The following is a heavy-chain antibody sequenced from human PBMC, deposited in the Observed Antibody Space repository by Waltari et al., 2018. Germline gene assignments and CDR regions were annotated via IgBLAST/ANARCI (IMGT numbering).Heavy chain of an antibody. CDR1: GFTFSSYA. CDR2: ISGSGGST. CDR3: ATSLTMVRGVINLYYYGMDV. Sequence: LESGGGLVQPGGSLRLSCAASGFTFSSYAMSWVSQAPGKGLEWVSAISGSGGSTYYADSVKGRFTISRDNSKNTLYLQMNSLRAEDTAVYYCATSLTMVRGVINLYYYGMDVWGQGTTVTVSS. V-gene: IGHV3-23*01. D-gene: IGHD3-10*01. J-gene: IGHJ6*02.